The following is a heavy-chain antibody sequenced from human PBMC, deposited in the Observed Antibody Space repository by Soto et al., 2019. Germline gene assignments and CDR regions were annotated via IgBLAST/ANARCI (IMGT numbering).Heavy chain of an antibody. CDR2: IYYSGST. J-gene: IGHJ4*02. CDR1: GGSVSSDNYY. D-gene: IGHD3-22*01. CDR3: ARHYYDSSAYHFVGLDY. Sequence: TLSLTCTVSGGSVSSDNYYWSWIRQSPGKGLEWIGYIYYSGSTYSNPSLNGRVTIPVDTSKNQFSLKLSSVAAADTALYFCARHYYDSSAYHFVGLDYWGQGTLVTVSS. V-gene: IGHV4-30-4*01.